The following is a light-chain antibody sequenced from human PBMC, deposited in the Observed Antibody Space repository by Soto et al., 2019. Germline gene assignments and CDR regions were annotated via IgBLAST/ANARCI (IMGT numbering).Light chain of an antibody. Sequence: QSVLTPPPSVSAAPGQKVTISCSGSSSNIGGNSVSWYQQLPGTAPKLLIYDDNKRPSGIPDRFSGSKSGTSATLGITGFQTGDEADYYCGSWDSSLSAYVVGTGTXV. CDR1: SSNIGGNS. J-gene: IGLJ1*01. V-gene: IGLV1-51*01. CDR2: DDN. CDR3: GSWDSSLSAYV.